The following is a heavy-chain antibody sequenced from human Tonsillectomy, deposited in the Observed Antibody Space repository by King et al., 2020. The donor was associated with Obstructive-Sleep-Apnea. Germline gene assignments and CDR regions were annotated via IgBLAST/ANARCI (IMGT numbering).Heavy chain of an antibody. V-gene: IGHV3-21*01. Sequence: VQLVESGGGLVKPGGSLRLSCAASGFTFSSYSMNWVRQAPGKGLEWVSSIRSSSSYIYYADSVKGRFTISRDNAKNSLYLQMNSLRAEDTAVYYCARNGGEPAGAFDIWGQGTMVTVSS. CDR1: GFTFSSYS. D-gene: IGHD2-21*01. CDR3: ARNGGEPAGAFDI. J-gene: IGHJ3*02. CDR2: IRSSSSYI.